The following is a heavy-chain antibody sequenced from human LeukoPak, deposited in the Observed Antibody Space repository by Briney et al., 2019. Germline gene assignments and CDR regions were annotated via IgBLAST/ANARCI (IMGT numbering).Heavy chain of an antibody. CDR3: ARDGITINYYYGMDV. CDR1: GFTVSSNY. V-gene: IGHV3-66*01. J-gene: IGHJ6*02. Sequence: GGSLRLSCAASGFTVSSNYMSWVRQAPGKGLEWVSVIYSGGSTYYADSVKGRFTISRDNSKNTLYLQMNSLRAEDTAVYYCARDGITINYYYGMDVWGQGTTVTVSS. D-gene: IGHD3-10*01. CDR2: IYSGGST.